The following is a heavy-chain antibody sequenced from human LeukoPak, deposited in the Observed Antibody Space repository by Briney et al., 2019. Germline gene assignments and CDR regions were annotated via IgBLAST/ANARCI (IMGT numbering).Heavy chain of an antibody. Sequence: GGSLRLSCAASGFTFSSYAMHWVRQAPGKGLEWVAVISYDGSNKYYADSVKGRFTISRDNSKNTLYLQMNSLRAEDTAVYYCARDFVDQGAFDIWGQGTMVTVSS. CDR1: GFTFSSYA. D-gene: IGHD3-16*02. J-gene: IGHJ3*02. V-gene: IGHV3-30-3*01. CDR3: ARDFVDQGAFDI. CDR2: ISYDGSNK.